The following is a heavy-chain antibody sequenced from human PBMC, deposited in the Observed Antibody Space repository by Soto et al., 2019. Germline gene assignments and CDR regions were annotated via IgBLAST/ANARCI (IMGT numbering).Heavy chain of an antibody. V-gene: IGHV4-31*03. CDR3: ARGPTPFWSTYGFSYFDS. CDR2: ISYSGNS. D-gene: IGHD3-3*01. J-gene: IGHJ4*02. Sequence: QVQLQESGPGLVTPSQTLSLTCTVSGASISSAAYYWSWLRQRPGEGLEWIGFISYSGNSYHSPALEIRLLLSVDTSKNQFSLELSFVTDADAAVYYCARGPTPFWSTYGFSYFDSWGQGTLVTVSS. CDR1: GASISSAAYY.